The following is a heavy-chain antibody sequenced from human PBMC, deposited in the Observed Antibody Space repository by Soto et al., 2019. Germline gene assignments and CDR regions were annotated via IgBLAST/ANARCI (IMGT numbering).Heavy chain of an antibody. J-gene: IGHJ6*03. CDR2: IYSGGST. CDR3: ARSYESSSSGPERVYYYYYMDV. V-gene: IGHV3-53*04. CDR1: GFTVSSNY. D-gene: IGHD6-6*01. Sequence: PGGSLRLSCAASGFTVSSNYMSWVRQAPGKGLEWVSVIYSGGSTYYADSVKGRFTISRHNSKNTLYLQMNSLRAEDTAVYYCARSYESSSSGPERVYYYYYMDVWGKGTTVTVSS.